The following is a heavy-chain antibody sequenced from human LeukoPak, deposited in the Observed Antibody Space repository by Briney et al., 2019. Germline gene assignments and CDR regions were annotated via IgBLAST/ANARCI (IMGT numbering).Heavy chain of an antibody. Sequence: GGSLRLSCAASGFTFSSYGMHWVRQAPGKGLEWVSSISDDGGNTYYADSVKGRFTISRDNSKNTLYPQMNSLRVEDAAVYYCANEYSKGDVWGQGTMVTVSS. D-gene: IGHD1-26*01. CDR3: ANEYSKGDV. J-gene: IGHJ3*01. CDR2: ISDDGGNT. CDR1: GFTFSSYG. V-gene: IGHV3-23*01.